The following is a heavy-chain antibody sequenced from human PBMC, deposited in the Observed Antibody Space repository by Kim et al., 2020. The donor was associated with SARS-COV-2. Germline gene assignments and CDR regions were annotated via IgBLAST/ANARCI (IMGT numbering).Heavy chain of an antibody. Sequence: NIYYAGTTNYNPSLKSQVTISIDTSKNQFSLKLSSVTAADTAVYYCAKGLNWGHGTLVTVSS. CDR2: IYYAGTT. V-gene: IGHV4-39*01. CDR3: AKGLN. J-gene: IGHJ4*01.